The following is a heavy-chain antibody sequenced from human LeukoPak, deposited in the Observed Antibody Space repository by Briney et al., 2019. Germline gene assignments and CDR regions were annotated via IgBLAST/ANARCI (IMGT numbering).Heavy chain of an antibody. Sequence: GSLRLSCAASGFTFSSYSMNWVRQPPGKGLEWIGEINHSGSTNYSPSLKSRVTISVDTSKNQFSLKLSSVTAADTAVYYCASGRFGDYNWFDPWGQGTLVTVSS. CDR1: GFTFSSYS. J-gene: IGHJ5*02. D-gene: IGHD3-10*01. CDR2: INHSGST. V-gene: IGHV4-34*01. CDR3: ASGRFGDYNWFDP.